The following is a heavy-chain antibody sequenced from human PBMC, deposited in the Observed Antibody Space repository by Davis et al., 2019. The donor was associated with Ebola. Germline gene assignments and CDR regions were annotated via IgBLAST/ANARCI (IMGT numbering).Heavy chain of an antibody. J-gene: IGHJ4*02. CDR2: ISSNGGST. CDR1: GFTFSSYA. Sequence: GGSLRLSCSASGFTFSSYAMHWVRQAPGKGLEYVSAISSNGGSTYYADSVKGRFTISRDNSKNTLYLQMNSLRAEDTAVYYCAKVGSGWYFDYWGQGTLVTVSS. CDR3: AKVGSGWYFDY. V-gene: IGHV3-64*04. D-gene: IGHD6-19*01.